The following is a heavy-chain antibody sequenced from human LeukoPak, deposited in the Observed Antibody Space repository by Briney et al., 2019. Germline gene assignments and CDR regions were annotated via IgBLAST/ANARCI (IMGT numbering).Heavy chain of an antibody. Sequence: ASVKVSCKASGYTFTGYYMHWVRQAPGQGLEWMGIINPSGGSTSYAQKFQGRVTMTRDTSTSTVYMELSSLRSEDTAVYYCASYSGSYSAFDYWGQGTLVTVSS. CDR3: ASYSGSYSAFDY. D-gene: IGHD1-26*01. CDR2: INPSGGST. J-gene: IGHJ4*02. CDR1: GYTFTGYY. V-gene: IGHV1-46*01.